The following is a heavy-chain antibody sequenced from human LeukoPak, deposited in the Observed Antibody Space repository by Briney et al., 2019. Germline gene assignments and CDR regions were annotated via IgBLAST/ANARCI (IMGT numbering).Heavy chain of an antibody. CDR1: GGSISSYY. CDR2: IYYSGST. V-gene: IGHV4-59*01. CDR3: ARAITWGSYFDY. Sequence: SETLSLTCTVSGGSISSYYWNWIRQPPGKGLEWIGYIYYSGSTNYNPSLKSRVTISVDTSKNQFSLKLSSVTAADTAVYYCARAITWGSYFDYWGQGTLVTVSS. D-gene: IGHD5-12*01. J-gene: IGHJ4*02.